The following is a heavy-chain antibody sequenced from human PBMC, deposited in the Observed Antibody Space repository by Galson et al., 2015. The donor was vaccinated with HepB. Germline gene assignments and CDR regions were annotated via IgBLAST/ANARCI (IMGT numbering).Heavy chain of an antibody. D-gene: IGHD6-19*01. CDR3: ARGGWSTQNAFDI. CDR1: GDSVSSNSAA. Sequence: CAISGDSVSSNSAAWHWIRQSPSRGLEWLGRTYYRSKWYNDYAVSVKSRITINPDTSKNQFSLQLNSVTPEDTAVYYCARGGWSTQNAFDIWGQGTMVTVSS. CDR2: TYYRSKWYN. J-gene: IGHJ3*02. V-gene: IGHV6-1*01.